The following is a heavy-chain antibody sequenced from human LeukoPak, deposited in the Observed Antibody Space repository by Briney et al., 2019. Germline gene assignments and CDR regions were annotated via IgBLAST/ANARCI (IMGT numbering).Heavy chain of an antibody. D-gene: IGHD3-22*01. J-gene: IGHJ4*02. V-gene: IGHV3-53*01. CDR2: IYSGGNT. Sequence: GGSLRLSCAASGLTVSSNCMSWVRQAPGKGLEWVSFIYSGGNTYYADSVKGRFTISRDNSKNTVHLQMNSLRAEDTAMYYCARRAGDYSHPYDYWGQGTLVTGSS. CDR3: ARRAGDYSHPYDY. CDR1: GLTVSSNC.